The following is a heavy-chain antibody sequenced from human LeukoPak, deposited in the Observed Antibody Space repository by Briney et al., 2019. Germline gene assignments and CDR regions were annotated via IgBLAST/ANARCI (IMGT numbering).Heavy chain of an antibody. D-gene: IGHD2-2*01. V-gene: IGHV1-69*05. CDR3: ARVAGPIVEVPGVPGDDAIDI. CDR2: MTPIFGTA. J-gene: IGHJ3*02. CDR1: GGTFSSYI. Sequence: SVKVSCKASGGTFSSYIISWVRQAPGQGLEWMGGMTPIFGTAHYAQKFQGRVTITTAESTRTAYMELSSLTSEDTAVYYCARVAGPIVEVPGVPGDDAIDIWGQGTMVTVSS.